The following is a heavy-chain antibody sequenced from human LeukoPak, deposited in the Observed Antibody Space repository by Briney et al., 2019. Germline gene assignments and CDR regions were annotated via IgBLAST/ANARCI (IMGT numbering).Heavy chain of an antibody. CDR2: ISSSGSTI. CDR3: ARARVRATSVGFDY. J-gene: IGHJ4*02. D-gene: IGHD1-26*01. Sequence: GGCLPLSCAASGFAFSGYEMNWVRQAPGKELEWVSYISSSGSTIYYADSVKGRFTISRDNAKNSLYLQMNSLRAEDTAVYYCARARVRATSVGFDYWGQGTLVTVSS. V-gene: IGHV3-48*03. CDR1: GFAFSGYE.